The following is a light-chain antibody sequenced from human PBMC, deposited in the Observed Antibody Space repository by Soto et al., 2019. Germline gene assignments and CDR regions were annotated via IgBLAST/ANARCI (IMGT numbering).Light chain of an antibody. Sequence: QSALTQPASVSGSPGQSITISCTGTSSDVGGYNYVSWFQQHPGKAPKHMIYEVNNRSSGVSDRFFGSKSGNTASLTISGLQAEDEADYYCSSYTGSSTSYVFGTGTKLTVL. CDR3: SSYTGSSTSYV. CDR1: SSDVGGYNY. V-gene: IGLV2-14*01. J-gene: IGLJ1*01. CDR2: EVN.